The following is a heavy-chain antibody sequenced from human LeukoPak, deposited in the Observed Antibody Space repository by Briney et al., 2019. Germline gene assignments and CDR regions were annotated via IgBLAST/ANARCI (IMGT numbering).Heavy chain of an antibody. CDR1: GGSMSYYY. CDR3: ARHESKDGYRGFDY. J-gene: IGHJ4*02. V-gene: IGHV4-59*08. CDR2: IYHSGST. Sequence: PSETLSLTCTVSGGSMSYYYWSWIRQPPGKGLEWIGYIYHSGSTNYNPSLKSRVTISVGRSKKLFSLSLSSMTAADTAVYYCARHESKDGYRGFDYWGQGTLVTVSS. D-gene: IGHD5-24*01.